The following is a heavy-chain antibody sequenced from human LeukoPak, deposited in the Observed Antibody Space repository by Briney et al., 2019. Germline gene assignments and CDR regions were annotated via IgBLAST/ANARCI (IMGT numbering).Heavy chain of an antibody. CDR3: ARHVRAAGTAHYYYGMDV. Sequence: SETLSLTCTVSGGSISRGGYYWSWIRQPPGKGLEWIGYIYYSGSTNYNPSLKSRVTISVDTSKNQFSLKLSSVTAADTAVYYCARHVRAAGTAHYYYGMDVWGQGTTVTVSS. CDR1: GGSISRGGYY. J-gene: IGHJ6*02. V-gene: IGHV4-61*08. CDR2: IYYSGST. D-gene: IGHD6-13*01.